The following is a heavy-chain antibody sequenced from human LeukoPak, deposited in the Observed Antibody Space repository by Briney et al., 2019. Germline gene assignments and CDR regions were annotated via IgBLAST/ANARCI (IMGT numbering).Heavy chain of an antibody. J-gene: IGHJ4*02. CDR3: ARWGEGGTTWSFDY. Sequence: SETLSLTCTVSGGSISTYYWSWIRQPPGKGLEWIGYIYYSGSSNYNPSLKRRVTISVDSSKNQFSLKLNSVTAADTAVYYCARWGEGGTTWSFDYWGQGTLVIVSS. CDR2: IYYSGSS. V-gene: IGHV4-59*13. D-gene: IGHD1-26*01. CDR1: GGSISTYY.